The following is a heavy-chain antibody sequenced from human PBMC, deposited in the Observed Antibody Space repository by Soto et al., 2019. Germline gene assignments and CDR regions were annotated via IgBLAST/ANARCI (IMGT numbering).Heavy chain of an antibody. V-gene: IGHV3-7*01. Sequence: EVQLVESGGGSVQPGGSLRLSCAASGFSFSTSWMTWVRQAPGKGLEWVANINQYGGERNYVDSVKGRFTISRDNGKHSMYLQMNGLRAEDTAVYYCAREQAGESSYDFGGFDPWGQGTLVTVSS. CDR2: INQYGGER. CDR1: GFSFSTSW. J-gene: IGHJ5*02. CDR3: AREQAGESSYDFGGFDP. D-gene: IGHD3-10*01.